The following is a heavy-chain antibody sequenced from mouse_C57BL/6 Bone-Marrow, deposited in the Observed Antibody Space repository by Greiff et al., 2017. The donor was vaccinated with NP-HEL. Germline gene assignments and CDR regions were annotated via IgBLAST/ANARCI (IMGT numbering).Heavy chain of an antibody. J-gene: IGHJ1*03. D-gene: IGHD1-1*01. CDR1: GFSLTSYG. CDR2: IWGDGST. Sequence: VKLVESGPGLVAPSQSLSITCTVSGFSLTSYGVSWVRQPPGKGLEWLGVIWGDGSTNYHSALISRLSISQDTFKSHAFLKLNRLQTDDTATYYGAKLNLYDGSSHWYFEVWGTGTTGTVSS. CDR3: AKLNLYDGSSHWYFEV. V-gene: IGHV2-3*01.